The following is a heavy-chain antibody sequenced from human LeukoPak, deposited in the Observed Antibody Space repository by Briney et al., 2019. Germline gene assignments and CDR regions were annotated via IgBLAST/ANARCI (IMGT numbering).Heavy chain of an antibody. J-gene: IGHJ5*01. V-gene: IGHV4-4*07. CDR1: GGSISSYY. CDR3: ARDRDDYVWGSYRNNWFDS. Sequence: SETLSLTCTVSGGSISSYYWSWIRQPAGKGLEWIGRIYTSGSTNYNPSLKSRVTMSVDTSKNQFSLKLSSVTAADTAVYYCARDRDDYVWGSYRNNWFDSWGQGTLVTVSS. D-gene: IGHD3-16*02. CDR2: IYTSGST.